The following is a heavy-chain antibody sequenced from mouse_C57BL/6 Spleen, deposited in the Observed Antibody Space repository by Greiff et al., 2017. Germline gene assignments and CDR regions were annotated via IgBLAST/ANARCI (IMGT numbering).Heavy chain of an antibody. CDR3: AREGIYDGYYSDY. CDR1: GYTFTSYW. Sequence: QVQLQQPGAELVKPGASVKLSCKASGYTFTSYWMHWVKQRPGQGLEWIGMIHPNSGSTNYNEKFKSKATLTVDKSSSTAYMQLSSMTSEDAAVYYFAREGIYDGYYSDYWGQGTTLTVSS. CDR2: IHPNSGST. J-gene: IGHJ2*01. V-gene: IGHV1-64*01. D-gene: IGHD2-3*01.